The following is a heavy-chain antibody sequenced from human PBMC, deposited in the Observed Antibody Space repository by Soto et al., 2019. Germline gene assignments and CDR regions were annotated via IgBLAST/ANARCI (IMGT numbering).Heavy chain of an antibody. CDR2: IYTSGST. Sequence: QVQLQESGPGLVKPSETLSLTCTVSGGSISSYYWSWIRQPAGKGLEWIGRIYTSGSTNYNPSLKSRVTMSVDTSKNQFSLKLSSVPAADTAVYYCARDYYGTSHYYYYYGMDVWGQGTTVTVSS. CDR3: ARDYYGTSHYYYYYGMDV. V-gene: IGHV4-4*07. D-gene: IGHD3-10*01. J-gene: IGHJ6*02. CDR1: GGSISSYY.